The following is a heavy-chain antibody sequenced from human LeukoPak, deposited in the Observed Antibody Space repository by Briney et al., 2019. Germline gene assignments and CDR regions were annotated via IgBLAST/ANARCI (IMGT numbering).Heavy chain of an antibody. CDR1: GYSFTSYW. D-gene: IGHD5-12*01. Sequence: GESLRISCKGSGYSFTSYWISWVRQMPGKGLEWRGRIDPSDSYTNYSPSFQGHVTTSADKSISTAYLQWSSLKASDTAMYYCARAPRVATIWGDYWGQGTLVTVSS. CDR3: ARAPRVATIWGDY. V-gene: IGHV5-10-1*01. CDR2: IDPSDSYT. J-gene: IGHJ4*02.